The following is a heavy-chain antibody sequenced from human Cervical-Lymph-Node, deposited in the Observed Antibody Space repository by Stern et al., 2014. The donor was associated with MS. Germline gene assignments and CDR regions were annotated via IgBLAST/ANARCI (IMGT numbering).Heavy chain of an antibody. CDR3: AKGQGFSRTWYFDY. CDR2: ISGTTGSGDVT. D-gene: IGHD6-13*01. V-gene: IGHV3-23*04. Sequence: EVQLVESGGGLVQPGGSLRLSCAPSGFTFSNYAMGWVRQAPGKGLEWVSSISGTTGSGDVTHYADSVKGRFIISRDNTKNTLYLQMNSLRAEDTAVYYCAKGQGFSRTWYFDYWGQGTLVTVSS. J-gene: IGHJ4*02. CDR1: GFTFSNYA.